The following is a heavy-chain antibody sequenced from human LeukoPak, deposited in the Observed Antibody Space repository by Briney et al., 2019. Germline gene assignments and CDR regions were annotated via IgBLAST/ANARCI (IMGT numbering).Heavy chain of an antibody. J-gene: IGHJ3*02. CDR3: ARTSEVRRTMIVVVTHAFDI. Sequence: GASVKVSCKASGGTFSSYAISWVRQAPGQGLEWMGGIIPIFGTANYAQKFQGRVTITTDESTSTAYMELSRLRSEDTAVYYCARTSEVRRTMIVVVTHAFDIWGQGTIVTVSS. CDR2: IIPIFGTA. CDR1: GGTFSSYA. V-gene: IGHV1-69*05. D-gene: IGHD3-22*01.